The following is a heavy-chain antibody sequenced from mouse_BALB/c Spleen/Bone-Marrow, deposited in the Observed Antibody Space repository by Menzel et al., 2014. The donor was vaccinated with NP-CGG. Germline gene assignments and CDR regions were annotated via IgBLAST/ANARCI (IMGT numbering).Heavy chain of an antibody. CDR2: INPYNDGT. V-gene: IGHV1-14*01. J-gene: IGHJ4*01. D-gene: IGHD1-1*01. CDR3: ARRPSFYGSSYGAMDY. Sequence: EVQLQQSGPELVKPGASVKMSCKASGYTFTNYVMHWVKQKPGQGLEWIGYINPYNDGTKYNEKFKGKATLTSDKSSGTAYMELSSLTSEDSAVYYCARRPSFYGSSYGAMDYWGQGTSVTVSS. CDR1: GYTFTNYV.